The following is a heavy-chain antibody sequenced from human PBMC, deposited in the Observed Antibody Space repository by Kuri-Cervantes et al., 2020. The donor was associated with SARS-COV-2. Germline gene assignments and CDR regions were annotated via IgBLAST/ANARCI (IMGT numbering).Heavy chain of an antibody. Sequence: GESLKISCAASGFTFSSYGMHWVRQAPGKGLEWVAVISYDGSNKYYADSVKGRFTISRDNSKNTLYLQMNSLRAEDTAVYYCARGPSPDAFDIWGQGTMVTVSS. V-gene: IGHV3-30*03. J-gene: IGHJ3*02. CDR3: ARGPSPDAFDI. CDR2: ISYDGSNK. D-gene: IGHD2-2*01. CDR1: GFTFSSYG.